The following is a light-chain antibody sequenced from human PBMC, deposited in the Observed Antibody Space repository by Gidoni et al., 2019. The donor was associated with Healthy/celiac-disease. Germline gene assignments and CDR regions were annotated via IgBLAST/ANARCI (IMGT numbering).Light chain of an antibody. CDR3: MQGTHWPYT. J-gene: IGKJ2*01. V-gene: IGKV2-30*01. CDR2: TVS. Sequence: DVVLTHSPLSLPVPLGQPASISCRSMQSLVYSDGNTYLNWFQQRTGQSPRRLIYTVSNRASGVPDRFSGSGSGTDFTLKISRVEAEDVGVYYCMQGTHWPYTFGQGTKLEIK. CDR1: QSLVYSDGNTY.